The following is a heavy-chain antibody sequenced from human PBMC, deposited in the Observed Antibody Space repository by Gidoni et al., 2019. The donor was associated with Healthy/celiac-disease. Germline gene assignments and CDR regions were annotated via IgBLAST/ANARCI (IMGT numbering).Heavy chain of an antibody. CDR1: GFTFDDYA. D-gene: IGHD4-17*01. V-gene: IGHV3-9*01. J-gene: IGHJ4*02. CDR3: AKETHHDYGDWTVY. CDR2: ISWNSGSI. Sequence: EVQLVESGGGLVQPGRSLRLSCAASGFTFDDYAMHWVRQAPGKGLEWVSGISWNSGSIGYADSVKGRFTISRDNAKNSLYLQMNSLRAEDTALYYCAKETHHDYGDWTVYWGQGTLVTVSS.